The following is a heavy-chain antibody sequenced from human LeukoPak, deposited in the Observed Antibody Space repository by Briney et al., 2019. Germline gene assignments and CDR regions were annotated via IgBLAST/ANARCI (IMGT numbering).Heavy chain of an antibody. CDR1: GFTFSIYW. D-gene: IGHD4-17*01. CDR2: IRQDGSEK. Sequence: GRSLRLSCAASGFTFSIYWMSWVRQAPGKGLEWLANIRQDGSEKYYVDSVKGRFTISRDNAKNSLYLHMNSLRAEDTAVYYCARPLPSYGDYVWYFDLWGRGTLVTVSS. V-gene: IGHV3-7*05. J-gene: IGHJ2*01. CDR3: ARPLPSYGDYVWYFDL.